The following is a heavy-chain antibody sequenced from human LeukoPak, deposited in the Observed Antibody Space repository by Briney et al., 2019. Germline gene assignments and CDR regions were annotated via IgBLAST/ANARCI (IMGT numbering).Heavy chain of an antibody. CDR2: ISDIGSI. Sequence: SETLSLTRTVSGGSISSYYWSWIRQPPGKGLEWIAYISDIGSINYNPSLKSRVTISVDTSKNQFSLKLSSVTAADTAVYYCARVRGSGWYFWFDPWGQGTLVTVSS. CDR1: GGSISSYY. D-gene: IGHD6-19*01. V-gene: IGHV4-59*12. CDR3: ARVRGSGWYFWFDP. J-gene: IGHJ5*02.